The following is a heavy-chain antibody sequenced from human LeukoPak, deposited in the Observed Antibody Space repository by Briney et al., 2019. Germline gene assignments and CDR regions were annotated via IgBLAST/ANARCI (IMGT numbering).Heavy chain of an antibody. CDR2: INAGNGNT. D-gene: IGHD3-9*01. CDR1: GYTFTSYA. Sequence: GASVKVSCKASGYTFTSYAMHWVRQAPGQRLEWMGWINAGNGNTKYSQKFQGRVTITRDTSASTAYMELSSLRSEDTAVYYCARLYYDILTGYPAAFDIWGQGTMVTVSS. J-gene: IGHJ3*02. V-gene: IGHV1-3*01. CDR3: ARLYYDILTGYPAAFDI.